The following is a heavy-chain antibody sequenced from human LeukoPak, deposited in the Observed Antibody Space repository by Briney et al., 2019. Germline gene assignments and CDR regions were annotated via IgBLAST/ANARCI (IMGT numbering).Heavy chain of an antibody. J-gene: IGHJ5*02. D-gene: IGHD2-15*01. CDR3: AAAGYCSGGSCYPRVNWFDP. CDR2: IKQDGSEK. V-gene: IGHV3-7*01. Sequence: VGSLRLSCAASGFTFSSYWMSWVRQAPGKGLEWVANIKQDGSEKYYVDSVKGRFTISRDNAKNSLYLQMNSLRAEDTAVYYCAAAGYCSGGSCYPRVNWFDPWGQGTLVTVSS. CDR1: GFTFSSYW.